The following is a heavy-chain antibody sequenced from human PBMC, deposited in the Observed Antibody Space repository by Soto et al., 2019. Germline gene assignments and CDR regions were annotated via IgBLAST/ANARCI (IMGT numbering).Heavy chain of an antibody. CDR3: AKDWSAAS. J-gene: IGHJ5*02. D-gene: IGHD3-3*01. CDR2: IGTSGGGT. CDR1: GFTFSSYA. Sequence: EVQLLESGGGLVQPGGSLRLSCAASGFTFSSYAMTWVRQAPGKGLEWVSAIGTSGGGTKYAGSVKGRFTISRDNSKNTLYLRMNSLRADDTAVYYCAKDWSAASWGQGTLVTVSS. V-gene: IGHV3-23*01.